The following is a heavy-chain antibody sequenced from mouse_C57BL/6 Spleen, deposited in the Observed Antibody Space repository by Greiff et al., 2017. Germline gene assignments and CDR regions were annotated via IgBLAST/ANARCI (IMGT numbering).Heavy chain of an antibody. J-gene: IGHJ2*01. Sequence: DVQLVESGGGLVKPGGSLKLSCAASGFTFSSYAMSWVRQTPEKRLEWVATISDGGSYTYYPDNVKGRFTISRDKAKNNLYLQMSHLKSEDTAMYYCARDRSYDGYYGDWGQGTTLTVSS. CDR1: GFTFSSYA. CDR2: ISDGGSYT. D-gene: IGHD2-3*01. CDR3: ARDRSYDGYYGD. V-gene: IGHV5-4*01.